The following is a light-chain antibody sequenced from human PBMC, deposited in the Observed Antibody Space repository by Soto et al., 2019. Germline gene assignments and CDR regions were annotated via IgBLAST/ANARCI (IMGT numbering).Light chain of an antibody. CDR2: LNSDGSH. CDR3: QTWGTVPKV. V-gene: IGLV4-69*01. Sequence: QPVLTQSPSASASRGASVKLTCTLSSGHSSYAIAWHQQQPEKGPRYLMKLNSDGSHSKGDGIPDRFSGSSSGAERYLTISSLQSEDEADYYCQTWGTVPKVFGGGTKLTVL. J-gene: IGLJ2*01. CDR1: SGHSSYA.